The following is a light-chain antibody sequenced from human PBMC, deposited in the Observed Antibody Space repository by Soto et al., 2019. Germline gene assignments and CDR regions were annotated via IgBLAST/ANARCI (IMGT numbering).Light chain of an antibody. Sequence: QPVLTQPPSASGTPGQRVTISCSGSSSNIGSNTVNWYQQLPGTAPKLLIYSNNQRPSGVPDRFSGSKSGTSASLAISGRQSEDEADYYSAAWDESLKGVVFGGETKLS. CDR2: SNN. CDR3: AAWDESLKGVV. J-gene: IGLJ2*01. CDR1: SSNIGSNT. V-gene: IGLV1-44*01.